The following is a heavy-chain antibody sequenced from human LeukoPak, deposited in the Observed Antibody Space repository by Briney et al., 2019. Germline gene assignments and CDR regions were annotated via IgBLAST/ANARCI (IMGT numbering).Heavy chain of an antibody. Sequence: GGSLRLSCAASGFTFSSYAMSWVRQAAGKGLEWVSAMSGSGGSTDYADSVKGRFTISRDNSKNTLYLQMNSLRAEDTAVYYCAKDPGVVVRHRYFQHWGQGTLVTVSS. CDR1: GFTFSSYA. J-gene: IGHJ1*01. V-gene: IGHV3-23*01. D-gene: IGHD3-22*01. CDR2: MSGSGGST. CDR3: AKDPGVVVRHRYFQH.